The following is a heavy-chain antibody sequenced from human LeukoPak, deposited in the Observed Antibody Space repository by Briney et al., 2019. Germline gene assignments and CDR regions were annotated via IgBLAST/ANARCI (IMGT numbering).Heavy chain of an antibody. J-gene: IGHJ4*02. CDR3: ARGPRYGSVTH. CDR1: GGSFSNYY. CDR2: INPSGGT. V-gene: IGHV4-34*01. Sequence: PSETLSLTCGVYGGSFSNYYWTWIRQSPGKGLGWIGEINPSGGTDYNPSLKSRLTISVDTSKIQFSLKVNSVTAADTAVYYCARGPRYGSVTHWAQGTLVTVSS. D-gene: IGHD6-19*01.